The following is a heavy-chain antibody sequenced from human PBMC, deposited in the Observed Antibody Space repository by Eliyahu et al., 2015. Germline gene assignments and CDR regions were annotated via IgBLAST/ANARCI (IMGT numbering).Heavy chain of an antibody. CDR2: IRSKAYGGTT. CDR1: GFTFGDYA. V-gene: IGHV3-49*04. CDR3: TRDFDYYGSGSRYYYGMDV. D-gene: IGHD3-10*01. Sequence: VESGGGLVQPGRSLRLSCTASGFTFGDYAMSWVRQAPGKGLEWVGFIRSKAYGGTTEYAASVKGRFTISRDDSKSIAYLQMNSLKTEDTAVYYCTRDFDYYGSGSRYYYGMDVWGQGTTVTVSS. J-gene: IGHJ6*02.